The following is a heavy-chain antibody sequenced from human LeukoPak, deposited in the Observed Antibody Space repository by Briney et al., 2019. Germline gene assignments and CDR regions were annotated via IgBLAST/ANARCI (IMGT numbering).Heavy chain of an antibody. V-gene: IGHV4-30-2*01. CDR3: ARVVKDAFDI. Sequence: SQTLSLTCAVSGGSISSGGYSWSWIRQPPGKGLEWIGYIYHSGSTNYNPSLKSRVTISVDRSKNQFSLKLSSVTAADTAVYYCARVVKDAFDIWGQGTMVTVSS. CDR2: IYHSGST. J-gene: IGHJ3*02. CDR1: GGSISSGGYS.